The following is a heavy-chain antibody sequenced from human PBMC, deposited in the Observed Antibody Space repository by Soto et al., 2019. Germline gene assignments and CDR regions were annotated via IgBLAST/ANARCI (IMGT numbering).Heavy chain of an antibody. CDR3: AREVYYYYYGMDV. CDR1: GGSISSGGYY. J-gene: IGHJ6*02. V-gene: IGHV4-31*03. Sequence: SETLSLTCTVPGGSISSGGYYWSWIRQHPGKGLEWIGYIYYSGSTYYNPSLKSRVTISVDTSKNQFSLKLSSVTAADTAVYYCAREVYYYYYGMDVWGQGTTVTVSS. CDR2: IYYSGST.